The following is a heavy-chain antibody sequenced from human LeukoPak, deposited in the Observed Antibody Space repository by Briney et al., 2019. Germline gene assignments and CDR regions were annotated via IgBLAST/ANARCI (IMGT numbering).Heavy chain of an antibody. Sequence: PGGSLRLSCAASGFTFSSYAMSWVRQAPGKGLEWVSAIRNSGGSTYYADSVKGRFTVSRDNSKNTLYLQVNSLRAEDTAVYYCAKEWAYFHSDGSLTFDYWGQGTLVT. CDR2: IRNSGGST. J-gene: IGHJ4*02. CDR3: AKEWAYFHSDGSLTFDY. D-gene: IGHD5-18*01. CDR1: GFTFSSYA. V-gene: IGHV3-23*01.